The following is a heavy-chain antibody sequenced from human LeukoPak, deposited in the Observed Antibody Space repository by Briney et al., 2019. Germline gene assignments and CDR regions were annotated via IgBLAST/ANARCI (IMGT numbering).Heavy chain of an antibody. CDR3: ARESSPGGAFDI. Sequence: ASVKVSCKASGYTFTGYCMHWVRQAPGQGLEWMGWINPNSGGTNYAQKFQGRVTMTRDTSISTAYMELSRLRSDDTAVYYCARESSPGGAFDIWGQGTMVTVSS. CDR1: GYTFTGYC. J-gene: IGHJ3*02. D-gene: IGHD2-2*01. CDR2: INPNSGGT. V-gene: IGHV1-2*02.